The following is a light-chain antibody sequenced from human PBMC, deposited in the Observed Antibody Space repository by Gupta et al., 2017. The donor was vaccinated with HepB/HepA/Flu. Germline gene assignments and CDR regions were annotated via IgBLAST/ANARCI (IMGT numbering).Light chain of an antibody. CDR3: QAWDSNNVV. CDR2: QDN. CDR1: KLGNKY. J-gene: IGLJ2*01. V-gene: IGLV3-1*01. Sequence: SYELTQPPSVSVSPGQTASIPCSGDKLGNKYACWYQQKPGQSPVLVIYQDNKRPSGIPERFSGSNSGNTATLTISGTQAMDEADYYCQAWDSNNVVFGGGTKLTVL.